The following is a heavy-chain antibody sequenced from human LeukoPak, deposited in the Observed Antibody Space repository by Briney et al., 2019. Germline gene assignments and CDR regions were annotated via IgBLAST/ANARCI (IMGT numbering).Heavy chain of an antibody. D-gene: IGHD3-3*01. Sequence: GGSLRLSCAASGFTFSDYYMSWIRQAPGKGLEWVSYISSSGSTIYYADSVKGRFTISRDNSKNTLYLQMNSLRAEDTAVYYCAKDPNPYYDFWSGYLWGQGTLVTVSS. CDR3: AKDPNPYYDFWSGYL. J-gene: IGHJ5*02. V-gene: IGHV3-11*01. CDR2: ISSSGSTI. CDR1: GFTFSDYY.